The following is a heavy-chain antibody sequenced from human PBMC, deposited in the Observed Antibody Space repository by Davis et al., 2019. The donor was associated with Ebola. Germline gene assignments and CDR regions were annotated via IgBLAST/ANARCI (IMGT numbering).Heavy chain of an antibody. Sequence: ASVKVSCKASGITLTNYAIHWVRQAPGQRFEWMGWVHGGNGNTKYSQRFQGRVTITTDTSASTVYLDLTSLRSDDTAVFYCARASFGYNSGWYADYWGPGSLVTVSS. D-gene: IGHD6-19*01. V-gene: IGHV1-3*01. J-gene: IGHJ4*02. CDR2: VHGGNGNT. CDR1: GITLTNYA. CDR3: ARASFGYNSGWYADY.